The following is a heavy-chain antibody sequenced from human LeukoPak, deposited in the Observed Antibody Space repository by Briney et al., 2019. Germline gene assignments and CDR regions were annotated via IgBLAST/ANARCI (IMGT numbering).Heavy chain of an antibody. D-gene: IGHD3-9*01. J-gene: IGHJ4*02. V-gene: IGHV3-7*03. CDR1: GFTFSSYW. CDR3: AGGTGFIIKD. Sequence: GGSLRLSCAASGFTFSSYWMNWARQAPGKGLEWVASINHNGNVNYYVDSVKGRFTISRDNAKNSLYLQMNNLRVEDTAMYYCAGGTGFIIKDWGQGTQVTVSS. CDR2: INHNGNVN.